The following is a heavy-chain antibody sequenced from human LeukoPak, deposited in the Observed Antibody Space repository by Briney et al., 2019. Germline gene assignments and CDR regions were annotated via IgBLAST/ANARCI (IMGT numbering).Heavy chain of an antibody. D-gene: IGHD4-11*01. CDR2: IVVRSGNT. V-gene: IGHV1-58*01. Sequence: AAVKVSCKGSGCTFIRCAVQGVGQARGQGREGIGWIVVRSGNTNYAQRFQATVTITSDMSSTSAYMELSSLRSEDTAVYYCAAGGPADYRSITDYGMDFWGQGTTVTVSS. CDR3: AAGGPADYRSITDYGMDF. J-gene: IGHJ6*02. CDR1: GCTFIRCA.